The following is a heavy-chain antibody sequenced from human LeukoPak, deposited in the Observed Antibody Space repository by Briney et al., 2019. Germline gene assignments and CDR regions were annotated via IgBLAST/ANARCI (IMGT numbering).Heavy chain of an antibody. J-gene: IGHJ4*02. CDR3: ARVAWPHYFDY. V-gene: IGHV3-7*01. D-gene: IGHD2-21*01. Sequence: PGGSLRLSCAASGFSFRSCWMSWVRQAPGKGLEWVANIKEDGSEKYYVDSVKGRFTISRDNAKNALYLLMNSLRAEDTAVYYCARVAWPHYFDYWGQGTLVTVSS. CDR2: IKEDGSEK. CDR1: GFSFRSCW.